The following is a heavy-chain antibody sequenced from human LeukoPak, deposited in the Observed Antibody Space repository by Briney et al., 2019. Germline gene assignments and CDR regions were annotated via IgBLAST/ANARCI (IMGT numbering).Heavy chain of an antibody. V-gene: IGHV3-23*01. CDR3: AKVDYWSPENYFDS. CDR1: GFPFRSYA. CDR2: ITDDEDT. D-gene: IGHD1-1*01. Sequence: GGSLRLSCVASGFPFRSYAMTWVRQTPGRGLESVSVITDDEDTYYADSVKGRFTISRDNSQNTVFLQMNSLRVEDTAVYYCAKVDYWSPENYFDSWGQGTLVTVSS. J-gene: IGHJ4*02.